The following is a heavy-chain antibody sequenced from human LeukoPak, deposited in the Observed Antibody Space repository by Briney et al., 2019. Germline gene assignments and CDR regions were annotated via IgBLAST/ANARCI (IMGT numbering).Heavy chain of an antibody. V-gene: IGHV3-23*01. CDR2: ISSSGGTT. CDR1: RFTFNSYD. CDR3: AKLRHYYDGLDY. J-gene: IGHJ4*02. Sequence: GGSLRLSCAASRFTFNSYDMSWVRQAPGRGLEWVSVISSSGGTTYYADSVKGRFTISRDTSKNTLFLQMNSLRAEDTAVYCCAKLRHYYDGLDYWGQGTLVTVSS. D-gene: IGHD1-26*01.